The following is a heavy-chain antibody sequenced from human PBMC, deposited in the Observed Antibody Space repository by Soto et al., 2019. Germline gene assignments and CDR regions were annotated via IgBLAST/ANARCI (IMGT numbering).Heavy chain of an antibody. V-gene: IGHV4-39*01. D-gene: IGHD2-2*01. CDR2: IYYSGST. Sequence: PSETLSLTCTVSGGSISSSSYYWGWIRQPPGKGLEWIGSIYYSGSTFYNPSLKSRVTISVDTSKNQFSLKLSSVTAADTAVYYCASRYASCFDYWGQGTLVTVSS. CDR3: ASRYASCFDY. J-gene: IGHJ4*02. CDR1: GGSISSSSYY.